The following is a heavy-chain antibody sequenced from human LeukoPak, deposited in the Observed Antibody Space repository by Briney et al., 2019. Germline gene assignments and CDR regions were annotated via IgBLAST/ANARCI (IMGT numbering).Heavy chain of an antibody. CDR3: ARLGPFYDSSSYGDYNWFDP. J-gene: IGHJ5*02. CDR2: IIPIFGTA. D-gene: IGHD3-22*01. V-gene: IGHV1-69*13. CDR1: GGTFSSYA. Sequence: SVKVSCKASGGTFSSYAISWVRQAPGQGLEWMGGIIPIFGTANYAQKFQGRVTITADESTSTAYMELSSLRSEDTAVYYCARLGPFYDSSSYGDYNWFDPWGQGTLVIVSS.